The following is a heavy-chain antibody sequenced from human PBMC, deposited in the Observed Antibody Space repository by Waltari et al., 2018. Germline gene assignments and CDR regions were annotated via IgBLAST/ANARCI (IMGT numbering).Heavy chain of an antibody. Sequence: EVQLVESGGGLVQPGGSLRLSCVGSGFSFSNHEMNWVRQAPGKGLEWISYISSGSEIMYYADSVKGRSTISRDNAKNSLYLEMHNLRAEDTATYFCARDPRATDYYYYMDVWGKGTTVTVSS. CDR2: ISSGSEIM. V-gene: IGHV3-48*03. J-gene: IGHJ6*03. CDR1: GFSFSNHE. CDR3: ARDPRATDYYYYMDV.